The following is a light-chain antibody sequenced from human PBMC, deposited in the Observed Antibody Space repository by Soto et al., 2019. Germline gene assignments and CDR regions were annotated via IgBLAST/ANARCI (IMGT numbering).Light chain of an antibody. Sequence: QSVLTQPRSASGSPGQSVTISCTGTSSDVGGYNFVSWYQQHPGKAPKLMIFDVSKRPSGVPDRFSGSKSGNTASLTISGLQADDGADYYCCSYAGSYTLGVFGTGTKLTVL. CDR3: CSYAGSYTLGV. J-gene: IGLJ1*01. CDR1: SSDVGGYNF. CDR2: DVS. V-gene: IGLV2-11*01.